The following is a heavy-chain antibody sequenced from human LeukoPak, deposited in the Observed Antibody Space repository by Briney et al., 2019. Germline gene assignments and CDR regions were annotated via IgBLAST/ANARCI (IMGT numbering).Heavy chain of an antibody. V-gene: IGHV5-51*01. J-gene: IGHJ6*03. Sequence: GESLQISCQGSDSSFTNYWIAWVRQMPGKGLEWMGGIYPGDSHPLYSPSFQGQVTISADKSISTAYLQWSSLKASDTAMYYCARQQATYCGGDCYHYYYYYYMDVWGKGTTVTVSS. CDR2: IYPGDSHP. CDR3: ARQQATYCGGDCYHYYYYYYMDV. CDR1: DSSFTNYW. D-gene: IGHD2-21*02.